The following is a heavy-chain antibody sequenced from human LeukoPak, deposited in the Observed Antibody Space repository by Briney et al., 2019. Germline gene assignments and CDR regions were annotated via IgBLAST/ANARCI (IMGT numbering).Heavy chain of an antibody. D-gene: IGHD3-22*01. CDR1: GGTFSSYA. CDR2: SIPILGIA. CDR3: ARDREYYDSSGYVYYFDY. Sequence: SVKVSCKASGGTFSSYAISWVRQAPGQGLEWMGRSIPILGIANYAQKFQGRVTITADKSTSTAYMELSSLRSEDTAVYYCARDREYYDSSGYVYYFDYWGQGTLVTVSS. V-gene: IGHV1-69*04. J-gene: IGHJ4*02.